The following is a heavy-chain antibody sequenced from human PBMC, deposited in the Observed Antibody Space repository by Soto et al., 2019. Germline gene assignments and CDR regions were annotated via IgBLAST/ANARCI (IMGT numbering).Heavy chain of an antibody. CDR3: ARTGAGSASGYYNWFDP. V-gene: IGHV1-69*13. Sequence: EASVKVSCKASGGTFSSYAISWVRQAPGQGLEWMGGIIPIFGTANYAQKFQGRVAITADESTSTAYMELSSLRSEDTAVYYCARTGAGSASGYYNWFDPWGQGTLVTVSS. CDR1: GGTFSSYA. D-gene: IGHD3-3*01. CDR2: IIPIFGTA. J-gene: IGHJ5*02.